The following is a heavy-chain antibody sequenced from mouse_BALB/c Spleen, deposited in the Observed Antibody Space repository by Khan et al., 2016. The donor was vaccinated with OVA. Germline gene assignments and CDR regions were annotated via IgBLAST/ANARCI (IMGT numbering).Heavy chain of an antibody. J-gene: IGHJ2*01. D-gene: IGHD1-1*01. CDR3: ARSVTITTVVATDFDY. V-gene: IGHV3-2*02. Sequence: VQLQESGPGLVKPSQSLSLTCTVTGYSITSDYAWNWIRQFPGNKLEWMGYISYSGRTSYNPSLKSRISITRDTSKHQFFLQLNSVTTEDTATYYCARSVTITTVVATDFDYWGQGTTLTVSS. CDR2: ISYSGRT. CDR1: GYSITSDYA.